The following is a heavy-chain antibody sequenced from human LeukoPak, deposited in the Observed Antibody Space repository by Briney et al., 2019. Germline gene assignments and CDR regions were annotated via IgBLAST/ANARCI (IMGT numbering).Heavy chain of an antibody. D-gene: IGHD1-14*01. Sequence: PSETLSLTCTVSDGSISSNNYYWAWIRQPPGKGLEWIANIFYTGSTYYNPSLKSRVTISIDTSKNQFSLRLSSVTATDTAVYYCARLNKPGWFDPWGQGTLVTVSS. J-gene: IGHJ5*02. CDR3: ARLNKPGWFDP. V-gene: IGHV4-39*01. CDR1: DGSISSNNYY. CDR2: IFYTGST.